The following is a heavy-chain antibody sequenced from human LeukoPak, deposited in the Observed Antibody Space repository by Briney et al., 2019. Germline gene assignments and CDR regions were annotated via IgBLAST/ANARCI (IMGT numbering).Heavy chain of an antibody. Sequence: GGSLRLSCAASGFTFSDYYMSWIRQAPGKGLEWVPYISSSGSTIYYADSVKGRFTISRDNAKNSLYLQMNSLRAEDTAVYYCARGITTVVTYDAFDIWGQGTMVTVSS. CDR3: ARGITTVVTYDAFDI. D-gene: IGHD4-23*01. CDR2: ISSSGSTI. J-gene: IGHJ3*02. CDR1: GFTFSDYY. V-gene: IGHV3-11*01.